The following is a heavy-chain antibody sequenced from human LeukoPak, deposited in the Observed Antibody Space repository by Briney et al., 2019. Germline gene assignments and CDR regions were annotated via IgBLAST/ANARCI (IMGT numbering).Heavy chain of an antibody. D-gene: IGHD5-24*01. CDR1: GFTFRNIW. CDR3: TTATSVTTSWS. Sequence: GGSLRLSCAASGFTFRNIWMTWVRQAPGKGLEWVGRIRSNSDGGTADYAAPVKSRFTISRDDSKTTLYLQLNSLKAEDTAVYYCTTATSVTTSWSWGQGTLVTVSS. CDR2: IRSNSDGGTA. J-gene: IGHJ4*02. V-gene: IGHV3-15*01.